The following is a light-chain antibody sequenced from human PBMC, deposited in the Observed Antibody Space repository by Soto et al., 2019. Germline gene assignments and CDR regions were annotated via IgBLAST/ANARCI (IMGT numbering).Light chain of an antibody. CDR2: WAS. CDR1: QSVLYSSNNKNY. V-gene: IGKV4-1*01. Sequence: DIVMTQSPDSLAVSLGERATINCKSSQSVLYSSNNKNYLAWYQQKPGQPPKLLIYWASTRESGVPDRFSGSGSGTDFTLTISSLQAEDVAVYYCQQYYSTLYTFGQGTKLAIK. J-gene: IGKJ2*01. CDR3: QQYYSTLYT.